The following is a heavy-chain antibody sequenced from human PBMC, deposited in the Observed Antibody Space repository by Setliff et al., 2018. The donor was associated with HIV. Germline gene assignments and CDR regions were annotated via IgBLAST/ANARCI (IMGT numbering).Heavy chain of an antibody. J-gene: IGHJ4*02. Sequence: ASVKVSCKASGYIYTNYAIHWVRQAPGQGLEWMGWINCGNGATKYAQNFQDRFTITTDTSASTVYMELRSLRSEDTAVYYCARDRWFGESAPRLLDYWGPGTQVTVAS. CDR1: GYIYTNYA. D-gene: IGHD3-10*01. CDR2: INCGNGAT. V-gene: IGHV1-3*01. CDR3: ARDRWFGESAPRLLDY.